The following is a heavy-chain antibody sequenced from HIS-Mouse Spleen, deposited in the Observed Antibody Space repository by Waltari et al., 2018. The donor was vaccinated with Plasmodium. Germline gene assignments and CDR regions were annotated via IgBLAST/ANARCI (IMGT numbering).Heavy chain of an antibody. CDR3: ARAPIRDAFDI. CDR1: GGSFSGYY. Sequence: QVQLQQWGAGLLKPSETLSLTCAVYGGSFSGYYWSWIRQPPGKGLEWIGEINHSGSPNYNPSLKSRVTISVDTSKNQFSLKLSSVTAADTAVYYCARAPIRDAFDIWGQGTMVTVSS. V-gene: IGHV4-34*01. J-gene: IGHJ3*02. D-gene: IGHD3-9*01. CDR2: INHSGSP.